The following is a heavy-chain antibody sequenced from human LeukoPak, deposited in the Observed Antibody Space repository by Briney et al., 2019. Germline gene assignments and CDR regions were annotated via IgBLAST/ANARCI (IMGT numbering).Heavy chain of an antibody. J-gene: IGHJ4*02. CDR3: AKTQYYYDSSGYYHLIDY. Sequence: GGSLRLSCAASGFTFSDYYMSWIRQAPGKGLEWVSYISSSGSTIYYADSVKGRFTISRDNAKNSLYLQMNSLRAEDTAVYYCAKTQYYYDSSGYYHLIDYWGQGTLVTVSS. CDR1: GFTFSDYY. CDR2: ISSSGSTI. D-gene: IGHD3-22*01. V-gene: IGHV3-11*04.